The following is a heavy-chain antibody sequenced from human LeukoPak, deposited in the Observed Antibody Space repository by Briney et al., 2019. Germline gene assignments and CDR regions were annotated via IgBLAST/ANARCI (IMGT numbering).Heavy chain of an antibody. Sequence: SETLSLTCTVSGGSISSYYWSWIRQPAGKGLEWIGRIYTSGSTNYNPSLKSRVTMSVDTSKNQFSLKLSSVTAADTAVYYCAGEGAGGYCSGGSCYSGWFDPWGQGTLVTVSS. CDR1: GGSISSYY. CDR3: AGEGAGGYCSGGSCYSGWFDP. V-gene: IGHV4-4*07. J-gene: IGHJ5*02. CDR2: IYTSGST. D-gene: IGHD2-15*01.